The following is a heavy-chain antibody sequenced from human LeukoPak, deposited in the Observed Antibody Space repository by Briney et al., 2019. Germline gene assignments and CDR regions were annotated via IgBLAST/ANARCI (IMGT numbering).Heavy chain of an antibody. V-gene: IGHV3-23*01. CDR3: AKDSEDGDYVFDY. D-gene: IGHD4-17*01. J-gene: IGHJ4*02. CDR2: ISGSGGST. CDR1: GFTFSSYA. Sequence: GGSLRLSCAASGFTFSSYAMSWVRQAPGKGLEWVSAISGSGGSTYYADSVKGRFTISRDNSKNTLYLQMNSLRAKDTAVYYCAKDSEDGDYVFDYWGQGTLVTVSS.